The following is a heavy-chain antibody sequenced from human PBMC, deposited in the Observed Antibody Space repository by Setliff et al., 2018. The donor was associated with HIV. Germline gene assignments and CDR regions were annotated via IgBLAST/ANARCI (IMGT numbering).Heavy chain of an antibody. CDR1: GTSINSHY. V-gene: IGHV4-59*11. CDR2: IYYTGIP. Sequence: SETLSLTCTVSGTSINSHYWSWIRQTPGKGLQWIGLIYYTGIPTYNPSLEGRITMSVDRSKNQFSLRLTSVTAADTSMYYCARVSRLHPFDPWGQGTLVTVSS. D-gene: IGHD2-15*01. CDR3: ARVSRLHPFDP. J-gene: IGHJ5*02.